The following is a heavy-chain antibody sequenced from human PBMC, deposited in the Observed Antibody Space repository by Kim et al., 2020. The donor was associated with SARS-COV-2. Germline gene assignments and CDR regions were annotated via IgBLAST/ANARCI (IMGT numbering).Heavy chain of an antibody. D-gene: IGHD4-17*01. CDR2: RYHSDGVYNYNEP. V-gene: IGHV4-30-4*05. CDR3: AGDYGDPDWLDP. J-gene: IGHJ5*02. Sequence: RPGKGLEWMGHRYHSDGVYNYNEPYYNPSLQSRILISVDTSKNQFSLKVASVTAADPAVYYCAGDYGDPDWLDPWGQGSLVTVSP.